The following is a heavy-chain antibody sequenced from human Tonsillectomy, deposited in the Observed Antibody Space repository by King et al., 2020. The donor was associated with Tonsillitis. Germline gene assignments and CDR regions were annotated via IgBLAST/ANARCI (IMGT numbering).Heavy chain of an antibody. Sequence: VQLVESGGGLVQPGGSLRLSCEASGFTFSSNAMTWVRQAPGKGLEWVSTINSGGTSTYYADSVKGRFTISRDNSKNTLYLQMNSLRAEDSAVYYCTKRAAVSGSDYWGQGTLVTVSS. CDR2: INSGGTST. V-gene: IGHV3-23*04. J-gene: IGHJ4*02. CDR3: TKRAAVSGSDY. CDR1: GFTFSSNA. D-gene: IGHD6-19*01.